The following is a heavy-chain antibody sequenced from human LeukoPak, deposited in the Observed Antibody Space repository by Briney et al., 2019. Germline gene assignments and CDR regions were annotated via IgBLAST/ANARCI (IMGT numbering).Heavy chain of an antibody. CDR1: GFTFSSYG. CDR2: IRYDGSNK. V-gene: IGHV3-30*02. Sequence: GGSLRLSCAASGFTFSSYGMHWVRQAPGKGLEWVAFIRYDGSNKYYADSLKGRFTISRDNAKNSLYLQMNSLRAEDTAVYYCARESPGDYWGQGTLVTVSS. CDR3: ARESPGDY. J-gene: IGHJ4*02.